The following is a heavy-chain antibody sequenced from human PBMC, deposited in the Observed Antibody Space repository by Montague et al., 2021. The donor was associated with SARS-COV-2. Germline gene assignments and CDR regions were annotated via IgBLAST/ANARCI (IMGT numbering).Heavy chain of an antibody. V-gene: IGHV4-39*02. CDR2: IYDSGSX. Sequence: SETLSLTCTVSGGSISSNNYNWDWIRQPPGKGLEWIGSIYDSGSXYYXPSLKSRVTVSVDTSKNHFSLKLDPVTAADTAVYYCARRGRKLLPVATTIGGFDIWGQGTMVTVSS. CDR3: ARRGRKLLPVATTIGGFDI. D-gene: IGHD5-12*01. CDR1: GGSISSNNYN. J-gene: IGHJ3*02.